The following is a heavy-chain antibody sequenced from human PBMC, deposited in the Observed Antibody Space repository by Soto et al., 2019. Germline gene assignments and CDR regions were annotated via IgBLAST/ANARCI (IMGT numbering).Heavy chain of an antibody. J-gene: IGHJ4*02. CDR1: GYTLTSYA. V-gene: IGHV1-3*01. CDR2: INAGNGNT. Sequence: ASVKVSCKASGYTLTSYAMHWVRQAPGQRLEWMGWINAGNGNTKYSQKFQGRVTITRDTSASTAYMELSSLRSEDTALYYCARAGPYDYVWGSYLSCWGQGTLVTVSS. CDR3: ARAGPYDYVWGSYLSC. D-gene: IGHD3-16*02.